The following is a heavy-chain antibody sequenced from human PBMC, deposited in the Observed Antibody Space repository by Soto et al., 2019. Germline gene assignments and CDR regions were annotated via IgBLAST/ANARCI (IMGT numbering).Heavy chain of an antibody. CDR2: ISYDGSNK. CDR3: AKGGYYDSSGYPFDY. CDR1: GFTFSSYG. J-gene: IGHJ4*02. D-gene: IGHD3-22*01. V-gene: IGHV3-30*18. Sequence: QVQLVESGGGVVQPGRSLRLSCAASGFTFSSYGMHWVRQAPGKGLEWVAVISYDGSNKYYADSVKGRFTISRDNSKNTLYLQMNSLRAEETAVYYCAKGGYYDSSGYPFDYWGQGTLVTVSS.